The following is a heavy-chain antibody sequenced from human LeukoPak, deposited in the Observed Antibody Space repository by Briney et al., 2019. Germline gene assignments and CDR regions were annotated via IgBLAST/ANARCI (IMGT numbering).Heavy chain of an antibody. Sequence: SETLSLTCTVSGGSINSSDYYWGWIRQPPGKGLEWIRSIYHSGSMYASLKSRVTISVDTSKNQFSLKMSSVTAADTAVHYCARRATSSTSGPPYDYWGQGTLVTVSS. V-gene: IGHV4-39*01. J-gene: IGHJ4*02. CDR2: IYHSGSM. CDR1: GGSINSSDYY. CDR3: ARRATSSTSGPPYDY. D-gene: IGHD5-24*01.